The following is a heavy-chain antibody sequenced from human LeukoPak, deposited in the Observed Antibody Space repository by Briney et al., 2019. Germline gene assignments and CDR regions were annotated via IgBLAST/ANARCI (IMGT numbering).Heavy chain of an antibody. D-gene: IGHD2-15*01. Sequence: SVKVSCKASGYTFTGYGISWVRQAPGQGLEWMGWNSAYNGNTNFARKLQDGVTMTTDTSTSTAYMELRSLKSDDTAVYYCARDDLGYCNGGSCYSLFDYWGQGTLVTVSS. CDR1: GYTFTGYG. CDR3: ARDDLGYCNGGSCYSLFDY. V-gene: IGHV1-18*01. CDR2: NSAYNGNT. J-gene: IGHJ4*02.